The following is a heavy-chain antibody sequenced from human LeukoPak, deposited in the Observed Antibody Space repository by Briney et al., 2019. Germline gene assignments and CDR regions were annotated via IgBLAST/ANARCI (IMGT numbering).Heavy chain of an antibody. CDR1: GFTFSTYS. J-gene: IGHJ4*02. Sequence: GGSLRLSCAASGFTFSTYSMNWVRQAPGKGLEWISFISTSSIYIYYADSVKGRFTISRDNARNSLYLQMNSLRAEDTAVYYCAKDGNWARFENWGQGTLVTVSS. D-gene: IGHD7-27*01. V-gene: IGHV3-21*04. CDR2: ISTSSIYI. CDR3: AKDGNWARFEN.